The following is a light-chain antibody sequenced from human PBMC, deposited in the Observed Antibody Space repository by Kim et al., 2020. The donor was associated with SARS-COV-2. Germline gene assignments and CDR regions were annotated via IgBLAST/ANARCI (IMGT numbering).Light chain of an antibody. CDR2: GKN. CDR3: DSWDSSGNHNVV. V-gene: IGLV3-19*02. J-gene: IGLJ2*01. Sequence: SSELTQDPAVSVALGQTVRITCQGDSLKTYYATWYQQKPGQATVRVIFGKNNRPSGIPHRFSGSNSGNTASLTITGAQAEDEADYYCDSWDSSGNHNVVFGGGTQLTVL. CDR1: SLKTYY.